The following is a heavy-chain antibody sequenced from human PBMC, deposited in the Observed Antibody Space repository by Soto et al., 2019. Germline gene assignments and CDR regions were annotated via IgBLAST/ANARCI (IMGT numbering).Heavy chain of an antibody. D-gene: IGHD3-10*01. CDR2: ISAYNGNT. CDR3: ARDLTDYYSSSRDV. V-gene: IGHV1-18*01. Sequence: EASVKVSCKASGYTFTSYGISWVRQAPGQGLEWMGWISAYNGNTNYAQKLQGRVTMTTDTSTSTAYMELRSLRSDDTAVYYCARDLTDYYSSSRDVWGQGTTVTVSS. CDR1: GYTFTSYG. J-gene: IGHJ6*02.